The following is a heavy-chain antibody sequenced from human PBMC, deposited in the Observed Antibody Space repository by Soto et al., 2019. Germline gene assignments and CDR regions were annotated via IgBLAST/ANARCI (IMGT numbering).Heavy chain of an antibody. V-gene: IGHV6-1*01. J-gene: IGHJ4*02. CDR3: ARGYPRYFHY. CDR2: TYYRSKWYN. Sequence: SQTLSLTCAISEDSVSSNSASWNWIRQSPSRGLEWLGRTYYRSKWYNDYAVSVKSRITIKPDTSKDQFSLQLNSVTPEDTAVYHSARGYPRYFHYWSQGTMVPVSP. CDR1: EDSVSSNSAS. D-gene: IGHD1-26*01.